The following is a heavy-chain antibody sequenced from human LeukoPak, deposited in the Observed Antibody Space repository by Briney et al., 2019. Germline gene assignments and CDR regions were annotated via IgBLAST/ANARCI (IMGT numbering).Heavy chain of an antibody. CDR1: GGSISSGGYY. CDR3: ASSRERYSYGYVDYYYYGMDV. D-gene: IGHD5-18*01. J-gene: IGHJ6*02. Sequence: SETLSLTCTVSGGSISSGGYYWGWIRQHPGKGLEWIGYIYYSGSTYYNPSLKSRVTISVDTSKNQFSLKLSSVTAADTAVYYCASSRERYSYGYVDYYYYGMDVWGQGTTVTVSS. CDR2: IYYSGST. V-gene: IGHV4-31*03.